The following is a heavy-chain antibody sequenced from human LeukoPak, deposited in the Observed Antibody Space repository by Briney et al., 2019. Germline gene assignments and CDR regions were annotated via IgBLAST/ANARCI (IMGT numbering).Heavy chain of an antibody. CDR2: INHSGST. D-gene: IGHD3-10*01. CDR1: GGSFSGYY. CDR3: AGGVTIVRGTSKHFDY. J-gene: IGHJ4*02. Sequence: PSETLSLTCAVYGGSFSGYYWSWIRQPPGKGLEWIGEINHSGSTNYNPSLKSRVTISVDTSKNQFSLKLSSVTAADTAVYYCAGGVTIVRGTSKHFDYWGQGTLVTVSS. V-gene: IGHV4-34*01.